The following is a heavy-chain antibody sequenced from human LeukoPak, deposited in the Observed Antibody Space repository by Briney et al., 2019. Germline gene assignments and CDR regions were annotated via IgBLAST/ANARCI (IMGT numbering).Heavy chain of an antibody. CDR3: AREHSSSWGQFDY. CDR2: FNPENGNT. CDR1: GYSFVGYG. V-gene: IGHV1-18*01. Sequence: ASVKVSCKASGYSFVGYGITWVRQAPGQGLEWMGWFNPENGNTNYAQKVQGRVTMTADTSTSTSYTELRSLRSDDTAVYYCAREHSSSWGQFDYWGQGTLITVSS. D-gene: IGHD6-13*01. J-gene: IGHJ4*02.